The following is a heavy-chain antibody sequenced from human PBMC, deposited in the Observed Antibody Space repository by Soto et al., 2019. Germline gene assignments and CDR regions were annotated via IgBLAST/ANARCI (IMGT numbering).Heavy chain of an antibody. Sequence: QVQLVQSGPEMKKPGASVKVSCKGSGFIFTNYGFNWVRQAPGQGLEWVGWVSAANGYTRSAQKFQDRLIMTTDSSTNTAYMELRDLGPDDTALYYCAKGRSIAVPEGSWGQGTLVTVSS. CDR3: AKGRSIAVPEGS. D-gene: IGHD6-19*01. V-gene: IGHV1-18*01. J-gene: IGHJ5*02. CDR1: GFIFTNYG. CDR2: VSAANGYT.